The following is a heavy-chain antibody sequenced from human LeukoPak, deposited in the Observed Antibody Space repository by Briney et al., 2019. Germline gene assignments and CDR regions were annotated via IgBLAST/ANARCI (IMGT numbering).Heavy chain of an antibody. D-gene: IGHD4-17*01. Sequence: GASVKVSCKASGYTFTNYYMHWVRQAPGQGLEWMGWINPNSGGTNYGQKFQGRVTMTRDTSISTAYMELTRLRSDDTAVYYCARGGYGEVFDYWGQGTLVTVSS. J-gene: IGHJ4*02. CDR3: ARGGYGEVFDY. CDR1: GYTFTNYY. CDR2: INPNSGGT. V-gene: IGHV1-2*02.